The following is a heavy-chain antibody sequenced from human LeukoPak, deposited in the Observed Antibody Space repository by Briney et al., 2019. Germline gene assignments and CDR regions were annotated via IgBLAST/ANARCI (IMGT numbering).Heavy chain of an antibody. D-gene: IGHD2-15*01. CDR2: INSDGSST. J-gene: IGHJ4*02. CDR3: ARDYRKSDCSGGSCYPDY. V-gene: IGHV3-74*01. Sequence: GGSLRLSCAASGFTFSSYSMNWVRQAPGKGLVWVSRINSDGSSTNYADSVKGRFTISRDNAKNTLYLQMNSLRAEDTAVYYCARDYRKSDCSGGSCYPDYWGQGTLVTVSS. CDR1: GFTFSSYS.